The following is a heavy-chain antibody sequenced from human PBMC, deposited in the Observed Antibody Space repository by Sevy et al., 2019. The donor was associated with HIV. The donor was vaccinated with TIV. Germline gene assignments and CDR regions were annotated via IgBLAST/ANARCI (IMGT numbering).Heavy chain of an antibody. D-gene: IGHD3-10*01. V-gene: IGHV4-59*01. J-gene: IGHJ4*02. CDR3: AGSSLTYGLDY. CDR1: GGSMTSYY. CDR2: IYYSGIT. Sequence: SETLSLTCTVSGGSMTSYYWTWIRQPPGRGLEWIGYIYYSGITNYNPSLKSRVTISVDTSKNQFSLSLTAVTAADAAVYYCAGSSLTYGLDYWGQGTLVTVSS.